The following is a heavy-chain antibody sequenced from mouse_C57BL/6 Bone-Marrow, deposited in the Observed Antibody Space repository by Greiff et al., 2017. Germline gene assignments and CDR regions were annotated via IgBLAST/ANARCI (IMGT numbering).Heavy chain of an antibody. D-gene: IGHD3-2*02. CDR2: IDPSDSYT. Sequence: QVQLQQPGAELVMPGASVKLSCKASGYTFTSYWMHWVKQRPGQGLEWIGEIDPSDSYTNYNQKFKGKSTLTVDKSSSTAYMQLSSLTSEDSAVYYCARRGELRLRRRYFDYWGQGTTLTVSS. V-gene: IGHV1-69*01. CDR1: GYTFTSYW. CDR3: ARRGELRLRRRYFDY. J-gene: IGHJ2*01.